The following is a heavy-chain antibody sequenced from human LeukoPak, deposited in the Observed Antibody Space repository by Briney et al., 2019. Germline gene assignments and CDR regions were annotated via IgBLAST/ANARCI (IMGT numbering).Heavy chain of an antibody. D-gene: IGHD3-22*01. CDR3: ARVLRAGGYYDSSGYGSLDY. CDR2: INHSGST. V-gene: IGHV4-34*01. CDR1: GGSFSGYY. J-gene: IGHJ4*02. Sequence: PSETLSLTCAVYGGSFSGYYWSWIRQPPGKGLEWIGEINHSGSTNYNPSLKSRVTISVDTSKNQFSLKLSSVTAADTAVYYCARVLRAGGYYDSSGYGSLDYWGQGTLVTVSS.